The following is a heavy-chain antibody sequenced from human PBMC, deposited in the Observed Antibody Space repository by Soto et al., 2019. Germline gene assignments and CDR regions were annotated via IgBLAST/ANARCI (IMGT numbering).Heavy chain of an antibody. CDR1: GDSVSSNSAA. J-gene: IGHJ5*02. CDR2: TYYRSKWYN. CDR3: ARSLQEAMDGNWFDP. D-gene: IGHD1-26*01. Sequence: PSQTLSLTCVISGDSVSSNSAAWNWIRQSPSRGLEWLGRTYYRSKWYNDYAVSVKSRITINPDTSKNQFSLQLNSVTPEDTAVYYCARSLQEAMDGNWFDPWGQGTLVTVSS. V-gene: IGHV6-1*01.